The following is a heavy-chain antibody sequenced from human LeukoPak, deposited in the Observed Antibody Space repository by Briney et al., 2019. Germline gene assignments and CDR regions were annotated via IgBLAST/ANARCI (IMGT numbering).Heavy chain of an antibody. V-gene: IGHV4-59*08. Sequence: SETLSLTCTVSAGSITNYYWSWIRQPPGKGLEWIGYIYYTGSTNYNPSLKSRVTISVDTSKNQFSLKLSSVTASDTAVYYCARRPNAVTFDYWGQGTLVTVSS. CDR1: AGSITNYY. D-gene: IGHD4-11*01. J-gene: IGHJ4*02. CDR3: ARRPNAVTFDY. CDR2: IYYTGST.